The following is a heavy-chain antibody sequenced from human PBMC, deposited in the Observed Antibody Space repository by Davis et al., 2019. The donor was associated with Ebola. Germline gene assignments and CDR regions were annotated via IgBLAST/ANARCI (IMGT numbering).Heavy chain of an antibody. J-gene: IGHJ6*02. Sequence: AASVTVSCKASGYTYTSYGISWVRQAPGQGLEWMGWISAYNGNTNYAQKLQGRVTITADKSTSTAYMELSSLRSEDTAVYYCARGRSRMVQGWSLVKYYYYGMDVWGQGTTVTVSS. CDR1: GYTYTSYG. CDR3: ARGRSRMVQGWSLVKYYYYGMDV. D-gene: IGHD3-10*01. CDR2: ISAYNGNT. V-gene: IGHV1-18*01.